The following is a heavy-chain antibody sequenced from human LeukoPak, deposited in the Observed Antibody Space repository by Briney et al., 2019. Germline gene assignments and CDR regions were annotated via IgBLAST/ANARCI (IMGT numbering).Heavy chain of an antibody. V-gene: IGHV1-69*05. CDR1: GGTNSSYA. J-gene: IGHJ4*02. CDR3: AREASQQWLRYPNDY. CDR2: IIPIFGTA. Sequence: GASVKVSCKTSGGTNSSYAISWVRQAPGQGLEWMGGIIPIFGTANYAQKFQGRVTITTDESTSTGYMELSSLRSEDTAVYYCAREASQQWLRYPNDYWGQGTLVTVSS. D-gene: IGHD6-19*01.